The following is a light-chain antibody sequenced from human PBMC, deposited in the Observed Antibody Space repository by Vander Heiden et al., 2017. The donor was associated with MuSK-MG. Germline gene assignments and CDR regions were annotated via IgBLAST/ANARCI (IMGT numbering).Light chain of an antibody. CDR2: AAS. J-gene: IGKJ2*01. V-gene: IGKV1-39*01. Sequence: MQMTQPPSSLSASVGDRITITCRASQGISSYLNWYQQKPGKAPKLLIYAASSLQSGVPSRFSGSGSGTDFTLTISRLQPEDFATYYCQQSDSTPYTFGQGTKVEIK. CDR3: QQSDSTPYT. CDR1: QGISSY.